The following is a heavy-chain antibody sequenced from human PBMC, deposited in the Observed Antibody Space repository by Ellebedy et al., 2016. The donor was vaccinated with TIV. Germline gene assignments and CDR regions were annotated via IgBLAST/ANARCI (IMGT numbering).Heavy chain of an antibody. Sequence: SETLSLTXTVSGGSISSYYWSWIRQPPGKGLEWIGYIYYSGSTNYNPSLKSRVTISVDTSKNQFSLKLSSVTAADTAVYYCARHRDIVASDYSYWGQGTLVTVSS. CDR1: GGSISSYY. J-gene: IGHJ4*02. D-gene: IGHD5-12*01. CDR3: ARHRDIVASDYSY. V-gene: IGHV4-59*08. CDR2: IYYSGST.